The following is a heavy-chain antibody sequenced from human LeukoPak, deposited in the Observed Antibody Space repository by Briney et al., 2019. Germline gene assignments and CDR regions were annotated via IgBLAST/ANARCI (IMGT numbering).Heavy chain of an antibody. J-gene: IGHJ4*02. CDR3: ARQGIPLPFGANSDY. CDR1: GGSISGHY. CDR2: LYYSGST. V-gene: IGHV4-59*11. Sequence: SETLSLTCTVSGGSISGHYWSWVRQPPGKGLEWIGCLYYSGSTYYNPSLNSRVTLSLDTSQNQFSLKLSSVTAADTAVYYCARQGIPLPFGANSDYCGLGNLVTDSS. D-gene: IGHD4/OR15-4a*01.